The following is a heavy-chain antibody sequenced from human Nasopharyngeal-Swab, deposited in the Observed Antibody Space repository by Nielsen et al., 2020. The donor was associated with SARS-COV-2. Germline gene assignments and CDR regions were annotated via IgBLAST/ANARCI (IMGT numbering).Heavy chain of an antibody. CDR2: IYYSGST. D-gene: IGHD6-19*01. CDR3: ARQGGWYFDY. Sequence: RQAPGKGLEWIGYIYYSGSTYYNPSLKSRVTISVDTPKNQFSLKLSSVTAADTAVYYCARQGGWYFDYWGQGTLVTVSS. J-gene: IGHJ4*02. V-gene: IGHV4-39*01.